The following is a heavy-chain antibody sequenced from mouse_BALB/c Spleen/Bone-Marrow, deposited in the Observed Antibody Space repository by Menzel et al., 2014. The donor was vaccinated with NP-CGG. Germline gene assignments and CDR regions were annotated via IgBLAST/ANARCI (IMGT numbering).Heavy chain of an antibody. CDR2: IYPGDGDT. J-gene: IGHJ3*01. Sequence: VQLQQSGPELVKPGASVKISCRASGYAFSSSWMNWVKQRPGQGLEWIGRIYPGDGDTNYNGNFKGKATLTADKSSSTAYMQLSSPTSVDSAVYFCARTYGSSYFVYWGQGTLVTVSA. D-gene: IGHD1-1*01. CDR3: ARTYGSSYFVY. V-gene: IGHV1-82*01. CDR1: GYAFSSSW.